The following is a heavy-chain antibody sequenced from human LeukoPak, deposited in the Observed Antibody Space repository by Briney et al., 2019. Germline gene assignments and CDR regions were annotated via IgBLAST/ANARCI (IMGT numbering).Heavy chain of an antibody. V-gene: IGHV4-34*01. CDR2: INHSGST. J-gene: IGHJ4*02. D-gene: IGHD5-18*01. CDR3: ARFPPGHSYGSGPRYLDY. CDR1: GGSFSGYY. Sequence: SETLSLTCAVYGGSFSGYYWSWIRQPPGKGLEWIGEINHSGSTNYNPSLKSRVTISVDTSKNQFSLKLSSVTAADTAVYYCARFPPGHSYGSGPRYLDYWGQGTLVTVSS.